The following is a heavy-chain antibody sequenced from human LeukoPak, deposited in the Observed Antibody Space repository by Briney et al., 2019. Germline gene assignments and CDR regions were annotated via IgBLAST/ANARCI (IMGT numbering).Heavy chain of an antibody. CDR3: ARDLRRYFDY. CDR2: IYYSGST. J-gene: IGHJ4*02. V-gene: IGHV4-59*01. CDR1: GGSISSYY. D-gene: IGHD3-10*01. Sequence: SETLSLTCTVSGGSISSYYWSWIRQPPGKGLVWIGYIYYSGSTNYNPSLKSRVTISVDTSKNQYSLKLSSVTAADTAVYYCARDLRRYFDYWGQGTLVTVAS.